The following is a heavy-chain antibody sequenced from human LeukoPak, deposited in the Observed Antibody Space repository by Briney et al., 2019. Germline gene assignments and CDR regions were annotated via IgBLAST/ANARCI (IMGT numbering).Heavy chain of an antibody. D-gene: IGHD2-2*01. Sequence: PSETLSLTCAVYGGSFSGYYWSWIRQPPGKVLEWIGEINHSGSTNYNPSLKSRVTISVDTSKNQFSLKLSSVTAADTAVYYCARGVWYCSSTSCYSNWFDPWGQGTLVTVSS. CDR1: GGSFSGYY. J-gene: IGHJ5*02. CDR2: INHSGST. CDR3: ARGVWYCSSTSCYSNWFDP. V-gene: IGHV4-34*01.